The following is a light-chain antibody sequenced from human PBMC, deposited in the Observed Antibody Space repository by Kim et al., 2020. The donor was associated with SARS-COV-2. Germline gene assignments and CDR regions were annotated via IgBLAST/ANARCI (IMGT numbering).Light chain of an antibody. CDR3: QQYHAYWT. V-gene: IGKV1-5*01. CDR2: EAS. CDR1: QSINKW. Sequence: SASRGERVTITSRASQSINKWLAWYQQKPGTAPKLLIYEASTLESGVPSRFSGSGSETEITLTISSLQPDDLATYYCQQYHAYWTFGQGTKVDIK. J-gene: IGKJ1*01.